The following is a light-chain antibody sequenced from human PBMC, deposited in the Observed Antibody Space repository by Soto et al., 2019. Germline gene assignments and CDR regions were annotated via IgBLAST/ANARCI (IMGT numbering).Light chain of an antibody. V-gene: IGLV2-11*01. J-gene: IGLJ1*01. Sequence: QFVLAQPRTVSGSPGQSVTISCTGTSSDVGGFNYVSWYHQHPGTAPKLMIYDVSKRPSGVPDRFSGSKSGNTASLTISGLQAEDEADYYCCSYAGSYSYVFGTGTKVTVL. CDR3: CSYAGSYSYV. CDR2: DVS. CDR1: SSDVGGFNY.